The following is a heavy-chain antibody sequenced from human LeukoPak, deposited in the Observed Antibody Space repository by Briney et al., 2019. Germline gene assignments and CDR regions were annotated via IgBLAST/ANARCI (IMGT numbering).Heavy chain of an antibody. J-gene: IGHJ4*02. D-gene: IGHD2-2*01. CDR3: AREGSTNILDY. Sequence: SETLSLTCTVSGGSISNYYWSWIRQPPGKGLEWIGYIYSSGSTNYNPSLKGRVTISVDTSKNQFSLKLSSVTAADTAVYYCAREGSTNILDYWGQGTLATVSS. V-gene: IGHV4-59*01. CDR1: GGSISNYY. CDR2: IYSSGST.